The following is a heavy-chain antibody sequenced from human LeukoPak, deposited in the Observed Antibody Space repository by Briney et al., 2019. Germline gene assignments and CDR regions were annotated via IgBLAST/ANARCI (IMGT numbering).Heavy chain of an antibody. V-gene: IGHV1-69*13. J-gene: IGHJ6*04. Sequence: ASVKVSFKASGGTFSSYVISWVRQAPGQGLEWMGGIIPIFGTANYARKFQGRVTITADESTSTAYMELSSLRSEDTAVYYCATLTYCSSTSCKGIYYYYGMDVWGKGTTVTVSS. CDR1: GGTFSSYV. CDR3: ATLTYCSSTSCKGIYYYYGMDV. CDR2: IIPIFGTA. D-gene: IGHD2-2*01.